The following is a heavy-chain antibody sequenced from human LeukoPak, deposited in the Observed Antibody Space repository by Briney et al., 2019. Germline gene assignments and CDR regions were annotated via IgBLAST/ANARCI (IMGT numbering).Heavy chain of an antibody. CDR2: IWYDGSYK. CDR1: GFTFSSYG. CDR3: ARGGYYFDY. J-gene: IGHJ4*02. Sequence: SGGSLRLSCAASGFTFSSYGMLWVRQAPGKGLEWVAVIWYDGSYKYYADSVKGRFTISRDNSKNTLYLQMNSLRAEDTAVYYCARGGYYFDYWGQGTLVTVSS. V-gene: IGHV3-33*01. D-gene: IGHD3-16*01.